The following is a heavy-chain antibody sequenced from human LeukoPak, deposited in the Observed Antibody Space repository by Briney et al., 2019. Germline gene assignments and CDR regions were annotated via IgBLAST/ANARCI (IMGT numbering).Heavy chain of an antibody. V-gene: IGHV3-30*06. CDR2: ASSDEMTT. D-gene: IGHD6-19*01. Sequence: GGSLRLSCAASGFTFSDYGMHWVRQAPGKGLEWVAVASSDEMTTFYGDSVKGRFTISRDNSKNTVYLQVNSLRAEDTAVYFCARILSSAWGELGYWGQGTLVTVSS. J-gene: IGHJ4*02. CDR3: ARILSSAWGELGY. CDR1: GFTFSDYG.